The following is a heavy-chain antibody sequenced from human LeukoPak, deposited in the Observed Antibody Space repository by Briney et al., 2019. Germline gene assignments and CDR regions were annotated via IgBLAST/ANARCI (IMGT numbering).Heavy chain of an antibody. V-gene: IGHV3-15*01. CDR3: TVMVGSGSYYFDY. Sequence: GGSLRLSCAASGFTFSNAWMSWVRQAPGKGLEWVGRIKSKTDGGTTDYAAPVKGRFTISRDDSKNTLYLQMNSPKTEDTAVYYCTVMVGSGSYYFDYWGQGTLVTVSS. CDR1: GFTFSNAW. J-gene: IGHJ4*02. D-gene: IGHD3-10*01. CDR2: IKSKTDGGTT.